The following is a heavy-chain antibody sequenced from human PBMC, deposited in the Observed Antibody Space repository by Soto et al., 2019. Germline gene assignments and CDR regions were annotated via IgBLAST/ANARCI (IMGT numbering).Heavy chain of an antibody. CDR1: GGSISSNY. D-gene: IGHD6-13*01. CDR3: ARYRREAVAGYTLDN. CDR2: VYNSGST. V-gene: IGHV4-59*01. J-gene: IGHJ4*02. Sequence: ASETLSLTCTVSGGSISSNYWTWIRQPPGKGLEWIGYVYNSGSTNYNPSLKSRVTISEDTSKSQFSLKVNSMTAADTAVYYCARYRREAVAGYTLDNWGQGILVTVSS.